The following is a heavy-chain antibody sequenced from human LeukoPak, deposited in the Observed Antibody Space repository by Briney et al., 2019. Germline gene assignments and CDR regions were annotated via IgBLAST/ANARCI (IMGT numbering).Heavy chain of an antibody. Sequence: GASVKVSCKASGYTFTSYGISWVRQAPGQGLEWMGWINPNNGNTNYAQKLQGRVTMTTDTSTSTAYMELRSLRSDDTAVYYCVREESYYDSSSHAFDIWGQGTMVTVSS. CDR2: INPNNGNT. V-gene: IGHV1-18*01. CDR3: VREESYYDSSSHAFDI. J-gene: IGHJ3*02. D-gene: IGHD3-22*01. CDR1: GYTFTSYG.